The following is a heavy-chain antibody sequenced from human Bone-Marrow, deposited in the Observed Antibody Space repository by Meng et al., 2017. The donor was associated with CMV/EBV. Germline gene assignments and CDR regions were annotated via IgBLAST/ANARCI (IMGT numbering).Heavy chain of an antibody. J-gene: IGHJ4*02. V-gene: IGHV3-74*01. Sequence: GGSLRLSCAASGFTFSDYWMHWVRQAPGKGLVWVSRVKGDGSGTTYADSVKGRFTISRDNAKNTLYLQINSLRAEDTAVHYCVRGANGAYGDYWRQGTLVTVSS. CDR3: VRGANGAYGDY. CDR2: VKGDGSGT. D-gene: IGHD4-17*01. CDR1: GFTFSDYW.